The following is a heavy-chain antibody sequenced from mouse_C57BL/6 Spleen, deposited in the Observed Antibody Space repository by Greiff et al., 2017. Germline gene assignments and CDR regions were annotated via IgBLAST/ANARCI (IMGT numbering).Heavy chain of an antibody. D-gene: IGHD1-1*01. CDR1: GYTFTDYN. V-gene: IGHV1-18*01. Sequence: VHVKQSGPELVKPGASVKIPCKASGYTFTDYNMDWVKQSHGKSLEWIGDINPNNGGTIYNQKFKGKATLTVDKSSSTAYMELRSLTSEDTAVYYCARFLNYYGSRGAMDYWGQGTSVTVSS. CDR3: ARFLNYYGSRGAMDY. J-gene: IGHJ4*01. CDR2: INPNNGGT.